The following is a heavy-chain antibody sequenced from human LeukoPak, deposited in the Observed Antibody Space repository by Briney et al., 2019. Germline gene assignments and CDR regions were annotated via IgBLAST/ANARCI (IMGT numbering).Heavy chain of an antibody. V-gene: IGHV1-2*04. CDR1: GYTFTGYY. CDR2: INPNSGGT. Sequence: ASVKVSCKASGYTFTGYYTHWVRQAPGRGVKGIGCINPNSGGTNYAQKFQDWVTMTRQTSISTAYVELSRLLSDGTAGYYCAKSSVTTYYFDYWGQGTLVTVSS. D-gene: IGHD4-17*01. J-gene: IGHJ4*02. CDR3: AKSSVTTYYFDY.